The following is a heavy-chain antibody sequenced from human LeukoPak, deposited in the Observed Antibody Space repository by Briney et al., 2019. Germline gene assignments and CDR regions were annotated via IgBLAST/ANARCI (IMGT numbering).Heavy chain of an antibody. CDR2: ISSSSTI. CDR3: ARSLTSGYSRAYDY. J-gene: IGHJ4*02. V-gene: IGHV3-48*01. Sequence: GGSLRLSCAASGFTFSSYSMNWVRQAPGKGLEWVSYISSSSTIYYADSVKGRFTISRDNAKNSLYLQVNRLRAEDTAVCYCARSLTSGYSRAYDYWGQGTLVTVSS. D-gene: IGHD2-15*01. CDR1: GFTFSSYS.